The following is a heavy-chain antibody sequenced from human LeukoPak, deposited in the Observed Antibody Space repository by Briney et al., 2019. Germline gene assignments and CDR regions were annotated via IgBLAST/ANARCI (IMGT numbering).Heavy chain of an antibody. CDR1: GGSISSYY. D-gene: IGHD6-13*01. J-gene: IGHJ3*02. CDR3: ARVVAAAGHSI. CDR2: ISYSGNT. V-gene: IGHV4-59*01. Sequence: SETLSLTCTVSGGSISSYYWSWIRQPPGKGLEWIGYISYSGNTNYNPSLKSRVTISVDTSKNQFSLKLSSVTAADTAVYYCARVVAAAGHSIWGQGTMVTVSS.